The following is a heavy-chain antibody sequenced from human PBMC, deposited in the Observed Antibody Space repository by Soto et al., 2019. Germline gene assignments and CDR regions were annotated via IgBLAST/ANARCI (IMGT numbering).Heavy chain of an antibody. CDR3: ARDNSHQTTWWLDP. Sequence: QAQLVQSGAEVKKPGASVRVSCKASGFTFINYYMHWVRQAPGQGLEWMGVINPSGDSTNYAQKFQGRVTMTRDTSTSTVYMDLSSLRPEDTAVYYCARDNSHQTTWWLDPWGQGTLVTVSS. J-gene: IGHJ5*02. CDR2: INPSGDST. D-gene: IGHD4-17*01. CDR1: GFTFINYY. V-gene: IGHV1-46*01.